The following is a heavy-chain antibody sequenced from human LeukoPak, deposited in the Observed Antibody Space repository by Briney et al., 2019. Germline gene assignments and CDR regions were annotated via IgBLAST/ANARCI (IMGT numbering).Heavy chain of an antibody. J-gene: IGHJ4*02. CDR2: ISRNRGGI. V-gene: IGHV3-9*01. Sequence: GGSLRLSCAASGFTFYDYAMHWVRQAPGKGVEGVSGISRNRGGIDYADTVKGGFTISRDNANNSLYLQMNSLRVEDTALYYCAKDRYGDYLGSFDYWGQGTLVTVSS. CDR3: AKDRYGDYLGSFDY. CDR1: GFTFYDYA. D-gene: IGHD4-17*01.